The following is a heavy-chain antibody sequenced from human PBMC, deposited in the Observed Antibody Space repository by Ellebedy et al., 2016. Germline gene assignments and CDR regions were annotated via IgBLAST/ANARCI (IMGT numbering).Heavy chain of an antibody. CDR1: GYTFTSYA. V-gene: IGHV1-3*01. CDR2: INAGNGNT. Sequence: ASVKVSCXASGYTFTSYAMHWVRQAPGQRLEWMGWINAGNGNTKYSQKFQGRVTITRDTSASTAYMELSSLRSEDTAVYYCARDRREEGYPHAWGQGTLVTVSS. J-gene: IGHJ5*02. D-gene: IGHD3-16*02. CDR3: ARDRREEGYPHA.